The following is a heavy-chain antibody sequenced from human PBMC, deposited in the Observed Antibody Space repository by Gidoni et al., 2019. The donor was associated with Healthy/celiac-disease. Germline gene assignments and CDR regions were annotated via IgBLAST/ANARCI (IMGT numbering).Heavy chain of an antibody. Sequence: QVQLVQSGAEVQKPGSSVQVSCKASGGTFSSYTRSWVRPAPGQGLEWMGRIIPILGRANYAQKFQGRVTITADKSTSTAYMELSSLRSEDTAVYYWASGSSSRGYWGQGTLVTVSS. CDR2: IIPILGRA. CDR3: ASGSSSRGY. D-gene: IGHD6-13*01. CDR1: GGTFSSYT. V-gene: IGHV1-69*02. J-gene: IGHJ4*02.